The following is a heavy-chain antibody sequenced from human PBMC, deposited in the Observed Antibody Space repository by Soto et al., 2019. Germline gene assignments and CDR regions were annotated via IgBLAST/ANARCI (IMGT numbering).Heavy chain of an antibody. D-gene: IGHD5-18*01. CDR3: ARGDTAMGNYYYYDMDV. CDR2: IIPIFGTA. CDR1: GGTFSSYA. Sequence: QVQLVQSGAEVKKTGSSVKVSCKASGGTFSSYAISWVRQAPGQGLEWMGGIIPIFGTANYAQKFQGRVTITADESTSTAYMELSSLRSEDTAVYYCARGDTAMGNYYYYDMDVWGQGTTVTVSS. J-gene: IGHJ6*02. V-gene: IGHV1-69*12.